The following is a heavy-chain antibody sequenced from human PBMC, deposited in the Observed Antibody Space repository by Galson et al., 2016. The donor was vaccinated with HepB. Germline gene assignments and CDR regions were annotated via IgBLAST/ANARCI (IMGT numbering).Heavy chain of an antibody. J-gene: IGHJ3*02. D-gene: IGHD3-16*01. CDR3: AKTQPLIILWGAFDI. V-gene: IGHV3-23*01. Sequence: SLGLSCAASGFSFSTYAMNWVRQAPGKGLEWVSVISGSGNRTYFADSVKGRFTISRDNSKNTLYLQMNNLRADDTAVYYCAKTQPLIILWGAFDIWGQGTMVAVSS. CDR2: ISGSGNRT. CDR1: GFSFSTYA.